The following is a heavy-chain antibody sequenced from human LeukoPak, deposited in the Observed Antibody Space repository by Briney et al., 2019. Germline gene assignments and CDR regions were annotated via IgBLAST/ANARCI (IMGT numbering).Heavy chain of an antibody. Sequence: PGGSLRLSCVGSGFIFSDQYMAWVRQAPGKGLEWLGRVRNKAHNYMTEYAASVKGRFSVSRDDSLNSLFLQLNSLTVEDTAVYYCVRGGGYLFDYWGRGTLVTVSS. V-gene: IGHV3-72*01. D-gene: IGHD5-12*01. J-gene: IGHJ4*02. CDR1: GFIFSDQY. CDR3: VRGGGYLFDY. CDR2: VRNKAHNYMT.